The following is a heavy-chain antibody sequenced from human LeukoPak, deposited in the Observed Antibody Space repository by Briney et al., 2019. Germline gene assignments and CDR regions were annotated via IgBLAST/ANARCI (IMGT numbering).Heavy chain of an antibody. V-gene: IGHV3-30*18. Sequence: GGSLRLSCAASGFTFGTFGMNWVRQAAGKGLEWVALVSPDGSHVNYADSVKGRFTISRDNSKNMMNLQMNSLTSDDTAVYFCAKADTFENYFDSWGQGTLVTVSS. CDR2: VSPDGSHV. CDR1: GFTFGTFG. J-gene: IGHJ4*02. CDR3: AKADTFENYFDS. D-gene: IGHD3-9*01.